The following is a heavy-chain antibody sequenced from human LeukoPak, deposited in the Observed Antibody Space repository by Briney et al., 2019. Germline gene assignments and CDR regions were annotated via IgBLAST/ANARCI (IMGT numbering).Heavy chain of an antibody. V-gene: IGHV1-18*01. Sequence: RASVKVSCKASGYTFTSYGISWVRQAPGQGLEWMGWISAYNGNTNYAQKLQGRVTMTTDTSTSTAYMELRSLRSDDTAVYYCARVVHTGQIGYCSSTSCRGGGNWFDPWGQGTLVTVSS. CDR2: ISAYNGNT. CDR3: ARVVHTGQIGYCSSTSCRGGGNWFDP. J-gene: IGHJ5*02. CDR1: GYTFTSYG. D-gene: IGHD2-2*01.